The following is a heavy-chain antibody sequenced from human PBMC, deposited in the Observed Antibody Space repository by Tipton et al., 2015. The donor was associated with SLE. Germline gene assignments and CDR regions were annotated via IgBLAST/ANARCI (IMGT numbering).Heavy chain of an antibody. Sequence: TLSLTCTVSGYSISSAYYWGWIRQSPGKGLEWIGSIYHSGNTYYNPSLKSRVTISVDRSKNQFSLNLSSVTAADTAVYYCARGMGATRGRSGYFDYWGQGTLVTVSS. D-gene: IGHD1-26*01. CDR2: IYHSGNT. V-gene: IGHV4-38-2*02. CDR1: GYSISSAYY. J-gene: IGHJ4*02. CDR3: ARGMGATRGRSGYFDY.